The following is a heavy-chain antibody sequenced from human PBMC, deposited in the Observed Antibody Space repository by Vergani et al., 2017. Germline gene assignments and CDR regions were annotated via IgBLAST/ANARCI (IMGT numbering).Heavy chain of an antibody. CDR2: INPSGGST. D-gene: IGHD2-21*02. CDR1: GYTFTSYY. V-gene: IGHV1-46*01. Sequence: QVQLVPSGAEVKKPGASVKVSCKASGYTFTSYYMHWVRQAPGQGLEWMGIINPSGGSTSYAQKFQGRVTMTRDTSTSTVYMELSSLRSEDTAVYYCARGEGGFVVVTANLDYWGQGTLVTVSS. CDR3: ARGEGGFVVVTANLDY. J-gene: IGHJ4*02.